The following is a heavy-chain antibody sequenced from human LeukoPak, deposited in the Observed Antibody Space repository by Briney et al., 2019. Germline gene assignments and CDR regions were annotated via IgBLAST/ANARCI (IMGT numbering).Heavy chain of an antibody. D-gene: IGHD3-3*01. CDR1: GGTFSSYA. V-gene: IGHV1-69*06. CDR2: IIPIFGTA. J-gene: IGHJ4*02. Sequence: GASVKVSCKASGGTFSSYAISWVRQAPGQGLEWMGGIIPIFGTANYAQKFQGRVTITADKSTSTAYMELSSLRSEDTAVYYCASSIHSITIFGVVTSYYFDYWGQGTLVTVSS. CDR3: ASSIHSITIFGVVTSYYFDY.